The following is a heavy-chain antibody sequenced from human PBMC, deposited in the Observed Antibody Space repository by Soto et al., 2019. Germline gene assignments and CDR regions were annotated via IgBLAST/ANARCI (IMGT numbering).Heavy chain of an antibody. V-gene: IGHV3-30-3*01. CDR3: ASRSSGWYALPYYYYGMDV. CDR2: ISYDGSNK. J-gene: IGHJ6*02. D-gene: IGHD6-19*01. CDR1: GFTFSSYA. Sequence: QVQLVESGGGVVQPGRSLRLSCAASGFTFSSYAMHWVRQAPGKGLAWVAVISYDGSNKYYADSVKGRFTISRDNSKNTLYLQMNSLRAEDTAVYYCASRSSGWYALPYYYYGMDVWGQGTTVTVSS.